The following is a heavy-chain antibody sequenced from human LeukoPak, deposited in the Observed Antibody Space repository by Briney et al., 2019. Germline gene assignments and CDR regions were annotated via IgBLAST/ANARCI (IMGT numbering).Heavy chain of an antibody. Sequence: ASVKVSCKASGYTFSSNYMHWVRQAPGQGLEWMGAIHPSGGSTSYAQKFQGRVTMTKDTSMSTAYMELSSLRSEDTAIYYCARMGMDADMITNFFDYWGQGTLITVSS. D-gene: IGHD3-22*01. J-gene: IGHJ4*02. CDR1: GYTFSSNY. CDR3: ARMGMDADMITNFFDY. CDR2: IHPSGGST. V-gene: IGHV1-46*01.